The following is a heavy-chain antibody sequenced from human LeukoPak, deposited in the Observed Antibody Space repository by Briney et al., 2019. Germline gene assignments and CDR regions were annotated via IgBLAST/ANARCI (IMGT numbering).Heavy chain of an antibody. J-gene: IGHJ4*02. CDR1: GFTFDDYA. Sequence: GRSLRLSCAASGFTFDDYAMHWVRQAPGKGLEWVSGISWNSGSIGYADSVKGRFTISRDNAKNSLYLQMNSPRAEDTALYYCAKGGIAVAGTWVDYWGQGTLVTVSS. CDR2: ISWNSGSI. CDR3: AKGGIAVAGTWVDY. V-gene: IGHV3-9*01. D-gene: IGHD6-19*01.